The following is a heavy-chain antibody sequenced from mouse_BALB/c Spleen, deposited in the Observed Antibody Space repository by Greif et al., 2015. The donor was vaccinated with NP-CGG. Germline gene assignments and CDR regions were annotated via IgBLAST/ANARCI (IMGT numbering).Heavy chain of an antibody. V-gene: IGHV1-84*02. Sequence: QVQLQQSGPELVKPGASVKISCKASGYTFTDYYINWVKQKPGQGLEWIGWIYPGSGNTKYNEKFKGKATLTVDISSSTAYMQLSSLTSEDTAVYFCARRTGTEAMDYWGQGTSVTVSS. CDR1: GYTFTDYY. CDR2: IYPGSGNT. J-gene: IGHJ4*01. D-gene: IGHD4-1*01. CDR3: ARRTGTEAMDY.